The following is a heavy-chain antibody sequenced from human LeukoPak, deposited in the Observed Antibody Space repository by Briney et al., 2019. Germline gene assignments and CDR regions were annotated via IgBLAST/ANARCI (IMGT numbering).Heavy chain of an antibody. CDR3: ARRSVAALYYYYYYYMDV. J-gene: IGHJ6*03. CDR2: ISSSGSTI. CDR1: GFTFCDYY. V-gene: IGHV3-11*01. Sequence: GGSLRLSCAASGFTFCDYYMSWIRQAPGKGLEWVSYISSSGSTIYYADSVKGRFTISRDNAKNSLYLQMNSLRAEDTAVYYCARRSVAALYYYYYYYMDVWGKGTTVTISS. D-gene: IGHD2-15*01.